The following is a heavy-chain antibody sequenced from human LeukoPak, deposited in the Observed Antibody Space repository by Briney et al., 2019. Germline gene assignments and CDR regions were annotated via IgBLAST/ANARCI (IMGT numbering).Heavy chain of an antibody. Sequence: SETLSLTCTVSGYSIAHGFFWAWIRQPPGGGLEWIGSLYHSGTTYYNTSLKSRISTSVDTSKNQFSLKLRLVTAADTAVYYCARVEVPRDINAWYFDLWGRGTLVTVSS. J-gene: IGHJ2*01. CDR1: GYSIAHGFF. CDR3: ARVEVPRDINAWYFDL. D-gene: IGHD2-15*01. CDR2: LYHSGTT. V-gene: IGHV4-38-2*02.